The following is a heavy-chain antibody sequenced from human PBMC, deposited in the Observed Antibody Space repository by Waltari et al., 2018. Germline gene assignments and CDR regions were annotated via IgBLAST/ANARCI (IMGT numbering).Heavy chain of an antibody. J-gene: IGHJ4*02. Sequence: QVQLVQSGAEVKKPGASVKVSCKASGYTFTSYGISWVRQAPGQGLEWMGWISAENGNTDYAQKRQGIGTMNTDTSTSTDYMELRSQRSDDTAGYYCAGDIGNEILEGEDYWGQGTLVTVSS. V-gene: IGHV1-18*01. CDR3: AGDIGNEILEGEDY. CDR1: GYTFTSYG. CDR2: ISAENGNT. D-gene: IGHD3-9*01.